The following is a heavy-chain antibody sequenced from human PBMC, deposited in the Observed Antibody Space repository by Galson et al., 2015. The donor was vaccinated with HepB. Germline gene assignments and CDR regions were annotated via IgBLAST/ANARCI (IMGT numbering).Heavy chain of an antibody. CDR3: AREGPNSGGYYYGMDV. CDR1: GGTFSSYA. D-gene: IGHD2-15*01. V-gene: IGHV1-69*04. Sequence: SVKVSCKASGGTFSSYAISWVRQAPGQGLEWMGRIIPILGIANYAQKFQGRVTITADKSTSTAYMELSSLRSEDTAVYYCAREGPNSGGYYYGMDVWGQGTTVTVSS. CDR2: IIPILGIA. J-gene: IGHJ6*02.